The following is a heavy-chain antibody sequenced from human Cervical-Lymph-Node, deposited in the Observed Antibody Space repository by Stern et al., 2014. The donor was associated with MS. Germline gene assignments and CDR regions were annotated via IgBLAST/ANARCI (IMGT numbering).Heavy chain of an antibody. J-gene: IGHJ2*01. CDR1: AFSVSTLGVD. Sequence: QITLKESGPTLVKPTQTLTLTCNFSAFSVSTLGVDVGWIRQPPGKALEWLALIFWNDDKRYSPSLESRLTITKDNSKNQVVLTVTNMDPMDTATYYCAQARPGGGTTANWYFDLWGRGTLVTVSS. CDR2: IFWNDDK. V-gene: IGHV2-5*01. CDR3: AQARPGGGTTANWYFDL. D-gene: IGHD1-1*01.